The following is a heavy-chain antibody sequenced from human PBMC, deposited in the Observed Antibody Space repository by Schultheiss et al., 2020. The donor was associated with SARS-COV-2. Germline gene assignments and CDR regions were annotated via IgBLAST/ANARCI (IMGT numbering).Heavy chain of an antibody. Sequence: SETLSLTCTVSGGSISSYYWSWIRQPPGKGLEWIGEINHSGSTNYNPSLKSRVTISVDTSKNQFSLKLSSVTAADTAVYYCARGKGRIVVVPAAISDAWFDPWGQGTLVTVSS. CDR2: INHSGST. V-gene: IGHV4-34*01. CDR3: ARGKGRIVVVPAAISDAWFDP. J-gene: IGHJ5*02. CDR1: GGSISSYY. D-gene: IGHD2-2*02.